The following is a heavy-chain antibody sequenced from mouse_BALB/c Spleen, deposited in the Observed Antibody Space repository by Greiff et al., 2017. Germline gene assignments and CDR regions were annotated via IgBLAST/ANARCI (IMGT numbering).Heavy chain of an antibody. CDR1: GYTFTSYW. V-gene: IGHV1-69*02. CDR2: IYPSDSYT. D-gene: IGHD1-1*01. CDR3: ATLYYGSSHDY. J-gene: IGHJ2*01. Sequence: QVQLQQPGAELVRPGASVKLSCKASGYTFTSYWINWVKQRPGQGLEWIGNIYPSDSYTNYNQKFKDKATLTVDKSSSTAYMQLSSPTSEDSAVYYCATLYYGSSHDYWGQGTTLTVSS.